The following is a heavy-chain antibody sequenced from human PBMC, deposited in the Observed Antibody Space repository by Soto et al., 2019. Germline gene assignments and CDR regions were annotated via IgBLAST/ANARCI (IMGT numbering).Heavy chain of an antibody. CDR3: ASDPGIAAAGKERGDY. D-gene: IGHD6-13*01. V-gene: IGHV1-69*01. CDR1: GGTFSSYA. Sequence: QVQLVQSGAEVKKPGSSVKVSCKASGGTFSSYAISWVRQAPGQGLEWMGGIIPIFGAANYAQKFQGRVTITADESTSTGDMELSSLISEDTAGYYCASDPGIAAAGKERGDYWGEGTLVTVSS. CDR2: IIPIFGAA. J-gene: IGHJ4*02.